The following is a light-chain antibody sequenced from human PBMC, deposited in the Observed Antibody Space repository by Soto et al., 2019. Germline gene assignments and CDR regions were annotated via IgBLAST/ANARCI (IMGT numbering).Light chain of an antibody. V-gene: IGLV2-14*01. CDR3: CSYTSNSRPVV. CDR2: EVT. CDR1: SGDIGSYTY. Sequence: QSALTQPASVSGSPGQSITISCTGTSGDIGSYTYVSWYQQYPGKAPKLLISEVTNRPSGVSNRFSGSKSGNTASLTISGLEAEDEDHYYCCSYTSNSRPVVFGGGTKLTVL. J-gene: IGLJ2*01.